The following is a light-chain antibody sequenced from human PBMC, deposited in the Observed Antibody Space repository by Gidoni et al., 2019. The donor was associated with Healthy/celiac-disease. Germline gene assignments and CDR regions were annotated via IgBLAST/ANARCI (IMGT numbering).Light chain of an antibody. V-gene: IGKV1-39*01. J-gene: IGKJ2*01. Sequence: DIQMTQSPSSLSASVGDRVTITCRASQSISSYLNWYQQEPGKAPKLLIYDASSLQSGVPSRCGGSGSGTDFTLTISSLQPEDFATYYCQQSYSTPMYTFGQGTKLEIK. CDR1: QSISSY. CDR2: DAS. CDR3: QQSYSTPMYT.